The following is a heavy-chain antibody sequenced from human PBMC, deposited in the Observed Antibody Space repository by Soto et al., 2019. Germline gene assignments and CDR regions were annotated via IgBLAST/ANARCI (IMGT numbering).Heavy chain of an antibody. CDR1: TFIFTNYA. CDR2: ISGSGGTT. J-gene: IGHJ4*02. V-gene: IGHV3-23*01. Sequence: GGALRLSCSASTFIFTNYAMSWVRQAPGEGLEWVSAISGSGGTTYYAESVKGRFSISRDNSKNTLYLQLNSLRVEDTAIYYCATISDRGIAAALDFWGQGTLVTVSS. D-gene: IGHD6-13*01. CDR3: ATISDRGIAAALDF.